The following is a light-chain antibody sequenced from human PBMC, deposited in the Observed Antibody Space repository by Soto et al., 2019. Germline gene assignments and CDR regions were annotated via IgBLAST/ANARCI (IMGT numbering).Light chain of an antibody. J-gene: IGKJ1*01. Sequence: MTQSRVTLSLSPLERAAVSCSXSQNIINNLAWYQQKPGQAPRLLIFFASTRVTGIPARFSGSGSGTEFTLTINSLQSEDFAVYYCQQYFSWPRGTFGQGTKVDIK. CDR2: FAS. CDR3: QQYFSWPRGT. CDR1: QNIINN. V-gene: IGKV3-15*01.